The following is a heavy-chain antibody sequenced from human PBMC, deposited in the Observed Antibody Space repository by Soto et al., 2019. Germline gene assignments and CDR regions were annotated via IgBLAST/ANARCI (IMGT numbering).Heavy chain of an antibody. CDR3: ASLAGTTFAAFDI. D-gene: IGHD1-7*01. CDR1: GGTFSSYT. J-gene: IGHJ3*02. V-gene: IGHV1-69*02. Sequence: QVQLVQSGAEVKKPGSSVKVSCKASGGTFSSYTISWVRQAAGQGLEWMGRIIPILGIANYAQKFQGRVTITADKSTSTAYMELSSLRSEDTAVDYCASLAGTTFAAFDIWGQGTMVTVSS. CDR2: IIPILGIA.